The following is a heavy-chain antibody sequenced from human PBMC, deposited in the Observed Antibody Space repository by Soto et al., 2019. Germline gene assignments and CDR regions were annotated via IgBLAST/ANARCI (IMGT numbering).Heavy chain of an antibody. Sequence: PSETLSLTCTFSGCSVTSVSYCLSWIRQPPGKGLEWIGYIYYTGTTHYNPSLKSRVTISIDTSKNQFSLKLSSVTAADTAVYYCARSDGRYWGQGTLVTV. CDR1: GCSVTSVSYC. V-gene: IGHV4-61*01. J-gene: IGHJ4*02. CDR3: ARSDGRY. CDR2: IYYTGTT.